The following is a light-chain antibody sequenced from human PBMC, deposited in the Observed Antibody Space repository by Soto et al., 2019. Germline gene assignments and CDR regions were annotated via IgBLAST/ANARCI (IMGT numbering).Light chain of an antibody. J-gene: IGKJ1*01. CDR2: DAS. CDR1: QSVSSY. Sequence: EIVLSQSPAFLSMSPGERATLSCRASQSVSSYFAWYQQKPGQAPRLLIYDASNRATGVPARFSGSGSGTDFTLTISSLEPEDFAVYYCQQRRYWPVTFGQGTKV. V-gene: IGKV3-11*01. CDR3: QQRRYWPVT.